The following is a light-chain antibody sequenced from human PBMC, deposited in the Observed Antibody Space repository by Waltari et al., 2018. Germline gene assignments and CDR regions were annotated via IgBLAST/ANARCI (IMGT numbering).Light chain of an antibody. Sequence: DIQMTQSPSSLSASVGDRVTITCRASHCISTSLAWYQQSPGQAPKLLVFGTSRLQSGVPSRFSGRGSGTDYSLTISSLQPEDFGTYYCQQYYDVILTFGGGTKVE. CDR3: QQYYDVILT. CDR1: HCISTS. CDR2: GTS. V-gene: IGKV1-NL1*01. J-gene: IGKJ4*01.